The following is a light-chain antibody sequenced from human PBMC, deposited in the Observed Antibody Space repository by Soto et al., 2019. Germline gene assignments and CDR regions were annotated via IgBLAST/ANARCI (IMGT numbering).Light chain of an antibody. V-gene: IGLV2-14*01. J-gene: IGLJ3*02. CDR2: DVS. Sequence: QSALTQPASVSGSPGQSITISCTGTSSDVGGYNYVSWYQQHPGKAPKLMIYDVSNRTSGVSNRFSGSNSGNTASLTISGLQAEDEADYYCSSYTSSSPWVFGGGTKLTVL. CDR1: SSDVGGYNY. CDR3: SSYTSSSPWV.